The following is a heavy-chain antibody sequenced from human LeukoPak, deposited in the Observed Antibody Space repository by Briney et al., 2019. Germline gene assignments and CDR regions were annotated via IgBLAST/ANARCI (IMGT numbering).Heavy chain of an antibody. Sequence: PGGSLRLSCEASGFTVGNKYMSWVRQAPGKGLEWLSIFYSGVNRTYYADSVKGRFTISRDKSKNTVYLQMNSLRPEDTAVYYCARDYLAWFDPWGQGTLVTVSS. CDR3: ARDYLAWFDP. CDR2: FYSGVNRT. V-gene: IGHV3-66*01. J-gene: IGHJ5*02. CDR1: GFTVGNKY. D-gene: IGHD2/OR15-2a*01.